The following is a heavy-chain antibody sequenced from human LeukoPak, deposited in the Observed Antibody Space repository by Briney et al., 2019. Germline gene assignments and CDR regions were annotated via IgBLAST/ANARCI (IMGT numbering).Heavy chain of an antibody. CDR3: AREDGDDYGDYGVFDY. Sequence: GGSLRLSCAASGFTFSSYAMHWVRQAPGKGLEWVAVISYDGSNKYYADSVKGRFTISRDNSKNTLYLQMNSLRAEDTAVYYCAREDGDDYGDYGVFDYWGQGTLVTVSS. CDR1: GFTFSSYA. CDR2: ISYDGSNK. J-gene: IGHJ4*02. D-gene: IGHD4-17*01. V-gene: IGHV3-30-3*01.